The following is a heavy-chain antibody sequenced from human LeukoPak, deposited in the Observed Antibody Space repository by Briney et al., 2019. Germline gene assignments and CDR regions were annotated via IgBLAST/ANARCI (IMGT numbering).Heavy chain of an antibody. V-gene: IGHV4-4*02. CDR3: ARDVEHTVTPRVGAFDI. Sequence: PSETLSLTCAVSGGSISSSNWWSWVRQPPGKGLEWIGEIYYSGSTYYNPSLKSRVTISVDTSKNQFSLKLSSVTAADTAVYYCARDVEHTVTPRVGAFDIWGQGTMVTVSS. CDR1: GGSISSSNW. D-gene: IGHD2-21*01. CDR2: IYYSGST. J-gene: IGHJ3*02.